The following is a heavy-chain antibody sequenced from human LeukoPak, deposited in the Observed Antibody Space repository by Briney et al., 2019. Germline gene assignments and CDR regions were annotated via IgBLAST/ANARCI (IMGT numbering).Heavy chain of an antibody. CDR2: INHSWAI. CDR1: GGSFSGYY. J-gene: IGHJ4*02. CDR3: TRGGYGPGSHYRF. Sequence: SETLSLTCAFYGGSFSGYYWSWIRQSPGKGLEWIGEINHSWAIDYNTSLKRRVTISVDTSKNQFSLNLNSVAAAVTAVYYCTRGGYGPGSHYRFWGQGTLVTVSS. D-gene: IGHD3-10*01. V-gene: IGHV4-34*01.